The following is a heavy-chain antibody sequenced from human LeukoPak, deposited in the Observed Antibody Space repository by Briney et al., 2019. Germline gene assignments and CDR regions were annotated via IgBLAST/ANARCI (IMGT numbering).Heavy chain of an antibody. Sequence: GGSLRLSCAASGFTFSSYAMSWVRQAPGKGLEWVSAISSSGGNTYYADSVKGRFTISRDNSKNTLFLQMNSLRAEDTAVYYCAKGRYYYDSSDAFDIWGQGTMVTVSS. CDR2: ISSSGGNT. V-gene: IGHV3-23*01. D-gene: IGHD3-22*01. J-gene: IGHJ3*02. CDR1: GFTFSSYA. CDR3: AKGRYYYDSSDAFDI.